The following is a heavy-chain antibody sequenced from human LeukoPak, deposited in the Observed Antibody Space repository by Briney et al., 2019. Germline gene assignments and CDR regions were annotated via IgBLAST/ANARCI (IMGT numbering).Heavy chain of an antibody. Sequence: GGSLRLSCAASGFTFSSYAMSWVRQAPGKGLEWVSAISGSGGSTYYADSAKGRFTISRDNARNSMYLQMNSLRAEDTAVYYCARWDIRGTAHQLDYWGQGTLVTVSS. J-gene: IGHJ4*02. CDR2: ISGSGGST. CDR3: ARWDIRGTAHQLDY. V-gene: IGHV3-23*01. CDR1: GFTFSSYA. D-gene: IGHD5-12*01.